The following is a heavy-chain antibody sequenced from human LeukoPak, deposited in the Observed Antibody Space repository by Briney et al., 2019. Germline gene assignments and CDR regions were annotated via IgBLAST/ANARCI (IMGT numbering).Heavy chain of an antibody. Sequence: EASVKVSCKVSGYTLTELSMHWVRQAPGKGLEWMGGFDPEDGETIYAQKFQGRVTMTEDTSTDTAYMELSSLRSEDTAVYYCVTVPMTTVTTLDYYGMDVWGQGTTVTVSS. D-gene: IGHD4-17*01. CDR2: FDPEDGET. CDR1: GYTLTELS. CDR3: VTVPMTTVTTLDYYGMDV. J-gene: IGHJ6*02. V-gene: IGHV1-24*01.